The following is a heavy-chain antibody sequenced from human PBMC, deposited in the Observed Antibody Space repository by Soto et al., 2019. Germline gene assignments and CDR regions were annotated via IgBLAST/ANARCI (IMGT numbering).Heavy chain of an antibody. V-gene: IGHV1-69*10. Sequence: SVKVSCKASGCTFSRYAISWLRQAPRQGTEWMGGISTNLGKTNYAQKFQARVTMTADTSTSTAYMELSSLRSDDTAVYYCAREGVAPYYYYSMDVWGQGTPVTVSS. J-gene: IGHJ6*02. D-gene: IGHD5-12*01. CDR2: ISTNLGKT. CDR1: GCTFSRYA. CDR3: AREGVAPYYYYSMDV.